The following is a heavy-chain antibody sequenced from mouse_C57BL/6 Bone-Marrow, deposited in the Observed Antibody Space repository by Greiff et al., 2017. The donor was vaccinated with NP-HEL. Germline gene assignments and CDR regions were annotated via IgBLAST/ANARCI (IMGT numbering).Heavy chain of an antibody. CDR2: IDPENGDT. CDR1: GFNIKDDY. V-gene: IGHV14-4*01. CDR3: TTYDWYFDY. J-gene: IGHJ2*01. Sequence: EVKLQESGAELVRPGASVKLSCTASGFNIKDDYMHWVKQRPEQGLEWIGWIDPENGDTEYASKFQGKATITADTSSNTAYLQRSSLTSEDTAVYYCTTYDWYFDYWGQGTTLTVSS. D-gene: IGHD2-12*01.